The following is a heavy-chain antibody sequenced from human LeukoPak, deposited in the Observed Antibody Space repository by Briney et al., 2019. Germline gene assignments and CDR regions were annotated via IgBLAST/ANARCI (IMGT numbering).Heavy chain of an antibody. D-gene: IGHD3-9*01. CDR2: ISSSGTYV. J-gene: IGHJ3*02. Sequence: GGSLRLSCAASGFTFSSYSVNWVRQAPGKGLEWVSSISSSGTYVYYADSVKGRFTISRDNAKNSLSLQMNSLRADDAAVYYCARASSKQLAGYLPDGFDIWGQGTMVTVSS. CDR1: GFTFSSYS. CDR3: ARASSKQLAGYLPDGFDI. V-gene: IGHV3-21*01.